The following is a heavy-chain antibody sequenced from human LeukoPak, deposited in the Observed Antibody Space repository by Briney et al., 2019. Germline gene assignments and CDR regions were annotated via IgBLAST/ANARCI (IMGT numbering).Heavy chain of an antibody. D-gene: IGHD6-19*01. CDR1: GFSFSRYA. CDR2: ISSNGGST. CDR3: ARVLGGWFDY. V-gene: IGHV3-64*04. Sequence: GGSLRLSCSASGFSFSRYAMHWVRQAPGKGLEYVSAISSNGGSTYYADSVKGRFTISRDNSKNTLYLQMNSLRAEDTAVYYCARVLGGWFDYWGQGTLVTASS. J-gene: IGHJ4*02.